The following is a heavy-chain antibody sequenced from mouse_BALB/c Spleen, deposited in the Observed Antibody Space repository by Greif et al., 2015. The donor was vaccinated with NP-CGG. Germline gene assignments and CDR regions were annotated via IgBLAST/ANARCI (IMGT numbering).Heavy chain of an antibody. J-gene: IGHJ4*01. CDR1: GFTFNTYA. Sequence: EVQGVESGGGLVQPKGSLKLSCAASGFTFNTYAMHWVCQAPGKGLEWVARIRSKSNNYATYYADSVKDRFTISRDDSQSMLYLQMNNLKTEDTAMYYCVREDGNPYYYAMDYWGQGTSVTVSS. D-gene: IGHD2-3*01. CDR3: VREDGNPYYYAMDY. V-gene: IGHV10-3*03. CDR2: IRSKSNNYAT.